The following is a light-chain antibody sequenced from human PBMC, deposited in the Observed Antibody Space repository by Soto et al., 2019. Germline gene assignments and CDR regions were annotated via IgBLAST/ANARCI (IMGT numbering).Light chain of an antibody. V-gene: IGKV3-20*01. Sequence: EIVLTQSPGTLSLSPGERATLSCRASQSVSSSYLAWYQQKPGQAPSLLIYGASSRATGIPDRFSGSGSGTDFTLTISRLEPEDFAVYYCQQYGRSGTFGQGTKVDIK. CDR3: QQYGRSGT. CDR1: QSVSSSY. J-gene: IGKJ1*01. CDR2: GAS.